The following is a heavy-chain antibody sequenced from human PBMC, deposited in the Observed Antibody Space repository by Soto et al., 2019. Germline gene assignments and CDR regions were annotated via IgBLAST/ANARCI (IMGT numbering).Heavy chain of an antibody. V-gene: IGHV1-24*01. D-gene: IGHD4-17*01. CDR1: GYTLTELS. CDR2: FDPEDGET. CDR3: ATRGDNYYGDYYYYYMYV. Sequence: ASVKVSCKVSGYTLTELSMHWVRQAPGKGLEWMGGFDPEDGETIYAQKFQGRVTMTADTSTSTAYMELRSLRSDDTAVYYCATRGDNYYGDYYYYYMYVWGKGTTVTVSS. J-gene: IGHJ6*03.